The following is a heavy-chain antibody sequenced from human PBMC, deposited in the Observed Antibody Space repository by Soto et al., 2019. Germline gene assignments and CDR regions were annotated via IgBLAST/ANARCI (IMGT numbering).Heavy chain of an antibody. J-gene: IGHJ4*02. V-gene: IGHV1-69*02. CDR2: VKPIASMY. D-gene: IGHD2-2*03. CDR3: ASSYGAGYRAFDY. Sequence: QVQLVQSGAGVKRPGSSVRVSCKASGDTFNFYSINWVRQAPGLGLEWMGRVKPIASMYTYAQKFQGRVTMTADKSTSSAYMELSRLRSEDTAIYYCASSYGAGYRAFDYWGQGALVTVS. CDR1: GDTFNFYS.